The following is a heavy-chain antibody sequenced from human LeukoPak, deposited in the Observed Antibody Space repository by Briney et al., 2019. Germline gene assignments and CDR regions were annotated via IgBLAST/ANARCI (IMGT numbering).Heavy chain of an antibody. CDR1: GGSISSGGYS. D-gene: IGHD6-19*01. J-gene: IGHJ5*02. V-gene: IGHV4-30-2*01. CDR3: ARWGENIAVGP. Sequence: PSETLSLTCAVSGGSISSGGYSWSWIRQPPGKGLEWIGYIYHSGSTCYNPSLKSRVTISVDTSKNQFSLKLSSVTAADTAVYYCARWGENIAVGPWGQGTLVTVSS. CDR2: IYHSGST.